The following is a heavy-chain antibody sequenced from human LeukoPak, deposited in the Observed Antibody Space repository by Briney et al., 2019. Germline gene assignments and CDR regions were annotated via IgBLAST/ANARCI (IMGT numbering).Heavy chain of an antibody. CDR1: GFTVSSNY. Sequence: PGGSLRPSCAASGFTVSSNYMSWVRQAPGKGLEWVSVIYSGGSTYYADSVKGRFTISRDNAKNSLYLQMNSLRAEDTAVYYCARGRLDSSGYWYWGQGTLVTVPS. CDR3: ARGRLDSSGYWY. V-gene: IGHV3-53*01. J-gene: IGHJ4*02. D-gene: IGHD3-22*01. CDR2: IYSGGST.